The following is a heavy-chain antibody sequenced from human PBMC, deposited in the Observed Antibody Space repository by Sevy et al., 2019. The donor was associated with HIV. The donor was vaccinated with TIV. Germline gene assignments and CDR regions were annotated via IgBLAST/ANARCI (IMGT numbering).Heavy chain of an antibody. CDR1: GFTFSTYA. D-gene: IGHD3-22*01. J-gene: IGHJ6*02. V-gene: IGHV3-64*01. CDR2: ISGGGGNT. CDR3: ARKYHDTSGYPRYSMDV. Sequence: GGSLRLSCAASGFTFSTYAMYWVRQAPGKGLEYVSAISGGGGNTYYGTSVKGRFTVSRDNAKNTVYLQMGSLRPEDMAGYFCARKYHDTSGYPRYSMDVWGQGTTVTVSS.